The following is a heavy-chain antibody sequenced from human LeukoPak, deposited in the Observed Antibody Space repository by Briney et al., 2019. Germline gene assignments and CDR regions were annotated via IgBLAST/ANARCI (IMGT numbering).Heavy chain of an antibody. J-gene: IGHJ4*02. V-gene: IGHV4-39*07. CDR3: ARGPFIAVAGTRGSVDY. CDR1: GGSISSSSYY. CDR2: IYYSGST. D-gene: IGHD6-19*01. Sequence: SETLSLTCSVSGGSISSSSYYWGWIRQPPGKGLEWIGTIYYSGSTFYKPSLTSRVTISVDTSKNQFSLKLSSVTAADTAVYYCARGPFIAVAGTRGSVDYWGQGTLVTVSS.